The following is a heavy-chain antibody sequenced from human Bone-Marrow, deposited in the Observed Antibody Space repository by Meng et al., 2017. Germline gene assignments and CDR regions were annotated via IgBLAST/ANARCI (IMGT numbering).Heavy chain of an antibody. V-gene: IGHV4-30-4*08. D-gene: IGHD5-24*01. J-gene: IGHJ5*02. CDR1: GGSISSVDYF. CDR2: IYHSGST. Sequence: QLQLQESGPGLVKPSQTLSLPCTVPGGSISSVDYFWSWIRQPPGKGLEWIGYIYHSGSTYYNPSLESRVTISVDTSKNQFSLKLSSVTAADTAVYYCARVKRWLQRGFELDPWGQGTLVTVSS. CDR3: ARVKRWLQRGFELDP.